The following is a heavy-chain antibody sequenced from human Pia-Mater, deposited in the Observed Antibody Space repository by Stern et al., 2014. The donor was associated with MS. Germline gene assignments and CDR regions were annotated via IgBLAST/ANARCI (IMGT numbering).Heavy chain of an antibody. V-gene: IGHV4-31*03. D-gene: IGHD5-12*01. J-gene: IGHJ4*02. Sequence: VQLVESGPGLVKPSQTLSLTCTVSGGSIGSGGYYWSWVRQHPGKGLEXIGNIYSSGSTYYTPSLKSRVTISIDMSENQFSLNLTSVTAADTAVYFCARVPLVTTTFDSWGQGTLVTVSS. CDR3: ARVPLVTTTFDS. CDR1: GGSIGSGGYY. CDR2: IYSSGST.